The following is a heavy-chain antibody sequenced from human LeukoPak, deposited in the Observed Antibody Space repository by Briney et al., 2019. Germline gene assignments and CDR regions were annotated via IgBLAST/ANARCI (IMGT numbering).Heavy chain of an antibody. CDR3: AREWEYYYDSSGYYGFDY. J-gene: IGHJ4*02. CDR2: IWYDGSNK. Sequence: GRSLRLSCAASGFTFSSYGMHWVRQAPGKGLEWVAVIWYDGSNKYYADSVKGRFTISRDNAKNSLYLQMNSLRAEDTAVYYCAREWEYYYDSSGYYGFDYWGQGTLVTVSS. CDR1: GFTFSSYG. V-gene: IGHV3-33*01. D-gene: IGHD3-22*01.